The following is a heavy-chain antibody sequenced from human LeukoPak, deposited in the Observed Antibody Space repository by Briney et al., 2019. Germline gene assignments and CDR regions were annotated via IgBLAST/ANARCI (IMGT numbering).Heavy chain of an antibody. V-gene: IGHV4-4*07. J-gene: IGHJ3*02. CDR3: ARHFRREVLIGSAFDI. Sequence: PSETLSLTCTVSGVSISSYYWSWIRQPAGKGLEWIGRIYTSGSTNYNPSLKSRVTMSVDTSKNQFSLKLSSVTAADTAVYYCARHFRREVLIGSAFDIWGQGTMVTVSS. CDR1: GVSISSYY. D-gene: IGHD1-26*01. CDR2: IYTSGST.